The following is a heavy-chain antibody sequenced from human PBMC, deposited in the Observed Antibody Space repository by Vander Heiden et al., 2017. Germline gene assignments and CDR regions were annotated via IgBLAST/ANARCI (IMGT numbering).Heavy chain of an antibody. J-gene: IGHJ4*02. V-gene: IGHV3-7*01. CDR1: GFTFNTYW. CDR2: IKEDGSEK. Sequence: EVQLVESGGGLVQPGGSLRLSCAASGFTFNTYWMNWVRQAPGKGLEWVANIKEDGSEKNYVGSVKGRFTISRDNARNSLYLQMNSLRVEDTAVYYCARAGFGDLYWGQGTLVTVSS. D-gene: IGHD3-10*01. CDR3: ARAGFGDLY.